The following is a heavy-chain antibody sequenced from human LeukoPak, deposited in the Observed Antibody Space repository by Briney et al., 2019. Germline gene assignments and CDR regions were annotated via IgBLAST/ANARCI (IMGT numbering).Heavy chain of an antibody. V-gene: IGHV3-30*18. CDR1: GFTFSSYG. CDR3: AKGWVSGFDY. J-gene: IGHJ4*02. Sequence: GGSLRLSCAASGFTFSSYGMHWVRQAPGKGLEWVAVTLYGGSNKYYADSVKGRFTISRDNSKNTLYLEMNNLRAEDTAVYYCAKGWVSGFDYWGQGTLVTVSS. D-gene: IGHD1-1*01. CDR2: TLYGGSNK.